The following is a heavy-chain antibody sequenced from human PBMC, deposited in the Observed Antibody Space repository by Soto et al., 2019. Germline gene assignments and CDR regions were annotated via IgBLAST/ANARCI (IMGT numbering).Heavy chain of an antibody. V-gene: IGHV4-30-2*01. CDR1: GASITSGSYS. CDR3: ARGGALRPNGHVTLAF. D-gene: IGHD1-26*01. J-gene: IGHJ4*02. Sequence: SETLSLTCTVSGASITSGSYSWSWIRQAPGKGLEWIGNIHVTGYTAFSPSLKRRVTMSVDTSKNQFSLNVNSVTAADTAVYFCARGGALRPNGHVTLAFWGQGTLVTVSS. CDR2: IHVTGYT.